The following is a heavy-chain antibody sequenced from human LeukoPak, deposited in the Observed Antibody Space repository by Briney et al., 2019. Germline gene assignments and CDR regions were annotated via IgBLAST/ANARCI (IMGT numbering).Heavy chain of an antibody. CDR2: LFHSGST. CDR3: ARGGPPFSFDY. J-gene: IGHJ4*02. D-gene: IGHD3-16*01. Sequence: PSETLSLTCSVSGYSISSGYFWGWIRQPPGKGLEWIASLFHSGSTYYNPALQSRVTISVDTSKNQSSLKLTSVTAADTAVYYCARGGPPFSFDYWGQGTLVTVSS. V-gene: IGHV4-38-2*02. CDR1: GYSISSGYF.